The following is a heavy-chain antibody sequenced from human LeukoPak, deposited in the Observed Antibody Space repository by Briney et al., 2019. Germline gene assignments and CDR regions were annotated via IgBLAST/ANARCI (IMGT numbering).Heavy chain of an antibody. CDR1: GFTFSSYS. J-gene: IGHJ5*02. CDR2: ISNSSSYK. D-gene: IGHD3-10*01. CDR3: ARAPYYGSGSEGLFDP. V-gene: IGHV3-21*01. Sequence: PGGSLRLSCAASGFTFSSYSLNWVRQAPGKGLEWVSSISNSSSYKYYADSVKGRFTISGDNAKNSLYLQMNSLRAEDTAVYYCARAPYYGSGSEGLFDPWGQGTLVTVSS.